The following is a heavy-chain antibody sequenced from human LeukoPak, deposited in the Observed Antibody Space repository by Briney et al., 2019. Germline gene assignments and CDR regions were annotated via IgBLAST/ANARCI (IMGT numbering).Heavy chain of an antibody. CDR2: ISSSGSTI. CDR1: GFTFSDYY. J-gene: IGHJ3*01. Sequence: PGGSLRLSCAASGFTFSDYYMSWIRQAPGKGLEWVSYISSSGSTIYYADSVKGRFTISRDNSKNTLYLQMNSLRPEDTSVYYCARGIRQWLIRGDAFDVWGLGTMLTVSS. D-gene: IGHD6-19*01. V-gene: IGHV3-11*04. CDR3: ARGIRQWLIRGDAFDV.